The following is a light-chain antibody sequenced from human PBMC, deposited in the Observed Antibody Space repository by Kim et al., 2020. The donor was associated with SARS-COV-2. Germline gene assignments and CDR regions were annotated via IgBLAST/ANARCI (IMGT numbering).Light chain of an antibody. CDR2: QDT. Sequence: VSPGQTASITCAGDKLGDKFASWYQQRPGQSPVLVIYQDTKRPSGIPDRFSGSNSGNTATLTISGTQAMDEADYYCQAWDSSTAVFGTGTKVTVL. V-gene: IGLV3-1*01. CDR3: QAWDSSTAV. CDR1: KLGDKF. J-gene: IGLJ1*01.